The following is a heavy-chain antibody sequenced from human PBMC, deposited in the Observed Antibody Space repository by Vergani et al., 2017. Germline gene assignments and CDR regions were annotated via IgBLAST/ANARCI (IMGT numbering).Heavy chain of an antibody. CDR1: GFTVSSNY. CDR2: IYSGGST. V-gene: IGHV3-66*04. CDR3: ARPRRYYDSSDSDAFDI. D-gene: IGHD3-22*01. J-gene: IGHJ3*02. Sequence: EVQLLESGGGLVQPGGSLRLSCAASGFTVSSNYMSWVRQAPGKGLEWVSVIYSGGSTYYADSVKGRFTISRDNSKNTLYLQMNSLRAEDTAVYYCARPRRYYDSSDSDAFDIWGQGTMVTVSS.